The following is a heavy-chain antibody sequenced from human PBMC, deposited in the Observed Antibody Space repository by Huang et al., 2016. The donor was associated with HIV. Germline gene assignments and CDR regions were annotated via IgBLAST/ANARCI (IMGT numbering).Heavy chain of an antibody. D-gene: IGHD2-8*01. CDR1: GFAFSQYA. V-gene: IGHV3-9*01. Sequence: VQLVESGGGLVQPGWSLGLSCAASGFAFSQYAVHWVRQSPGKGLGLGSGIGGNSGYIAYAAAVRGRFVISRDNAKKSLYLKMNGLRLEDTALYFCVIMDDYFDYWGQGVLVGVSS. J-gene: IGHJ4*02. CDR2: IGGNSGYI. CDR3: VIMDDYFDY.